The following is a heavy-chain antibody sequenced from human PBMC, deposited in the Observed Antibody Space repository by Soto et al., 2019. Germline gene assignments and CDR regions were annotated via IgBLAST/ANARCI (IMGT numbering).Heavy chain of an antibody. V-gene: IGHV3-21*01. CDR2: ISSSSSYI. Sequence: EVQLVESGGGLVKPGGSLRLSCAASGFTFSSYSMNWVRQAPGKGLEWVSSISSSSSYIYYADSVKGRFTISRDNAKNSLYLQVNSLRAEDTAVYYCARGIAAAGADAFDIWGQGTMVTVSS. D-gene: IGHD6-13*01. CDR3: ARGIAAAGADAFDI. J-gene: IGHJ3*02. CDR1: GFTFSSYS.